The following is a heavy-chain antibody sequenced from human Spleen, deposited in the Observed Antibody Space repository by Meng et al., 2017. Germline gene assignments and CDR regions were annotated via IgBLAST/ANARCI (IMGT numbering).Heavy chain of an antibody. J-gene: IGHJ2*01. CDR1: EFPFITYA. V-gene: IGHV3-30-3*01. CDR2: VLSDGNNQ. Sequence: QVQLVESGGGVVQPGRSLRLSCAASEFPFITYAMSWVRQAPGKGLEWVAVVLSDGNNQYYADSVKGRFTISRDNSKNTLFLQMNSLRAEDTAVYYCARGDRYFDLWGRGTLVTSPQ. D-gene: IGHD3-16*01. CDR3: ARGDRYFDL.